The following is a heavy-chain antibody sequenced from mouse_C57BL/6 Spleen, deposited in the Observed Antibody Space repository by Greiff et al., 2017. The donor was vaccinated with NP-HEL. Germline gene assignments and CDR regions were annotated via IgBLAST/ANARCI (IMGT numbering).Heavy chain of an antibody. CDR1: GFTFTDYY. Sequence: EVKLVESGGGLVQPGGSLSLSCAASGFTFTDYYMSWVRQPPGKALEWLGFIRNKANGYTTEYSASVKDRFTISRDNSQSILYLQMNALRAEDSATYYCARYRYSNPFDYWGQGTTLTVSS. CDR3: ARYRYSNPFDY. CDR2: IRNKANGYTT. D-gene: IGHD2-5*01. V-gene: IGHV7-3*01. J-gene: IGHJ2*01.